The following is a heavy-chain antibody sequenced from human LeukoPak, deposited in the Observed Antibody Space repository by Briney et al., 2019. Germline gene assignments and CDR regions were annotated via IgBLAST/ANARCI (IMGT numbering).Heavy chain of an antibody. CDR2: INPNSGGT. CDR3: ARDLGCSRTSCYYASDY. D-gene: IGHD2-2*01. Sequence: ASVKVSSKASGYTFTGYYMHWVRHAPGQGLEWMGWINPNSGGTNYAQKFQGRVTMTRGTSISTAYMELSRLRSDDTAVYYCARDLGCSRTSCYYASDYWGQGTLLTVSS. J-gene: IGHJ4*02. CDR1: GYTFTGYY. V-gene: IGHV1-2*02.